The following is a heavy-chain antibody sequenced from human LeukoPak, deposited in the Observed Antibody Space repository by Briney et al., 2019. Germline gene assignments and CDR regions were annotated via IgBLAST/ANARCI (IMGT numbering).Heavy chain of an antibody. J-gene: IGHJ4*02. CDR3: ANGGSYSYGWYYFDY. CDR2: ISGSGGST. Sequence: QPGGSLRLSCAASGFTFSSYAMSWVRQAPGKGLEWVSAISGSGGSTYYAASVKGRFTISRDNSKNTLYLQMNSLRAEDTAVYYCANGGSYSYGWYYFDYWGQGTLVTVSS. CDR1: GFTFSSYA. D-gene: IGHD5-18*01. V-gene: IGHV3-23*01.